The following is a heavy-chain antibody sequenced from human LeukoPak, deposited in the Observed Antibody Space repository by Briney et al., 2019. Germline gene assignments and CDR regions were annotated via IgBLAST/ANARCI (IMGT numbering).Heavy chain of an antibody. CDR1: GFTFSSYA. Sequence: GGSLRLSCAASGFTFSSYAMSWVRQAPGKGLEWVSAISGSRGSTYYADSVKGRFTISRDNAKNSLYLQMNSLRDEDTAVYYCAREPQDYDFWSGYYRGLDYWGQGTLVTVSS. CDR3: AREPQDYDFWSGYYRGLDY. J-gene: IGHJ4*02. D-gene: IGHD3-3*01. CDR2: ISGSRGST. V-gene: IGHV3-23*01.